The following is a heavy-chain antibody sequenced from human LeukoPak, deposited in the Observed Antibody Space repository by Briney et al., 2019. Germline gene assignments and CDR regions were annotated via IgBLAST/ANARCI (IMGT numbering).Heavy chain of an antibody. CDR1: GGSISSGGYY. Sequence: SETLSLTGTVSGGSISSGGYYWSWIRQHPGKGLEWIGYIYYSGSTYYNPSLKSRVTISVGTSKNQFSLMLSSVTAADTAVYYCARDTNYGGYVWGQGTLVTVSS. CDR2: IYYSGST. CDR3: ARDTNYGGYV. D-gene: IGHD4-17*01. J-gene: IGHJ4*02. V-gene: IGHV4-31*03.